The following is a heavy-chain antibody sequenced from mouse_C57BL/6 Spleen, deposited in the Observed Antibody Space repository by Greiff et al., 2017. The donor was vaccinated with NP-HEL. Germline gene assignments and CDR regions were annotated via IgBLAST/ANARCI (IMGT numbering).Heavy chain of an antibody. Sequence: QVHVKQPGAELVMPGASVKLSCKASGYTFTSYWMHWVKQRPGQGLEWIGEIDPSDSYTNYNQKFKGKSTLTVDKSSSTAYMQLSSLTSEDSAVYYCARGYYGNYENYFDYWGQGTTLTVSS. V-gene: IGHV1-69*01. CDR2: IDPSDSYT. J-gene: IGHJ2*01. D-gene: IGHD2-1*01. CDR1: GYTFTSYW. CDR3: ARGYYGNYENYFDY.